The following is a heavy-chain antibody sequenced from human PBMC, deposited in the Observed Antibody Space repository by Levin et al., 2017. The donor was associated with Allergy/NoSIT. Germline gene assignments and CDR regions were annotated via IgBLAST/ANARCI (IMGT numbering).Heavy chain of an antibody. V-gene: IGHV3-30*04. CDR1: GFTFSSYA. D-gene: IGHD5-24*01. CDR3: ARDHVEMATIGDY. CDR2: ISYDGSNK. J-gene: IGHJ4*02. Sequence: GGSLRLSCAASGFTFSSYAMHWVRQAPGKGLEWVAVISYDGSNKYYADSVKGRFTISRDNSKNTLYLQMNSLRAEDTAVYYCARDHVEMATIGDYWGQGTLVTVSS.